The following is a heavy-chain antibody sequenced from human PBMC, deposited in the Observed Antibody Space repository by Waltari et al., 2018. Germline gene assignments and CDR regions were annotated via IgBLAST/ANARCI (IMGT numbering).Heavy chain of an antibody. CDR3: TRSISQGVTASDY. D-gene: IGHD3-10*01. V-gene: IGHV3-23*04. CDR1: GFSMSDYG. Sequence: EVQLVESGGGLIQPGGSLRLSCAASGFSMSDYGVSCVRQAPGKGLEGVSRIRASGGNVAYKDSVMGRFTISRDTSQNTVYLQMIGLRVEDTAVYYCTRSISQGVTASDYWGQGTLVTVSS. J-gene: IGHJ4*02. CDR2: IRASGGNV.